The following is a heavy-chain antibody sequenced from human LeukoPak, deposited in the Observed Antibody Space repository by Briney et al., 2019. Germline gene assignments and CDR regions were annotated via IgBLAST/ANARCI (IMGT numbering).Heavy chain of an antibody. J-gene: IGHJ4*02. D-gene: IGHD3-10*01. CDR2: ISSSSSYI. CDR3: ARDHSNVLLWFGELLDY. Sequence: KPGGSLRLSCAASGFTFSSYSMNRVRQAPGKGLEWVSSISSSSSYIYYADSVKGRFTISRDNAKNSLYLQMNSLRAEDTAVYYCARDHSNVLLWFGELLDYWGQGTLVTVSS. V-gene: IGHV3-21*01. CDR1: GFTFSSYS.